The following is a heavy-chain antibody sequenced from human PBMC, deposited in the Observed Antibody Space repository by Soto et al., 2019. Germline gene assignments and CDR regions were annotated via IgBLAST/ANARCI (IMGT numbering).Heavy chain of an antibody. CDR2: INPHNGNT. V-gene: IGHV1-18*01. J-gene: IGHJ4*02. Sequence: QVHLVQSGAEVKKPGASVKVSCKASGYTFNTYGISWVRQAPGQGLEWMGWINPHNGNTDLALQFQGRVTLTTDISRSTAYMELRSLRSDDTAVYYCAKAEKWVTGNMGGYWGQGTLVTVYS. D-gene: IGHD1-20*01. CDR3: AKAEKWVTGNMGGY. CDR1: GYTFNTYG.